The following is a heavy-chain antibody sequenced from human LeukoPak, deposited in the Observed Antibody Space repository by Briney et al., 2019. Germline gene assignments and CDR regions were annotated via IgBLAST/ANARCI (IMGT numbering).Heavy chain of an antibody. CDR1: GGSISTYY. J-gene: IGHJ4*02. CDR2: IYHSGST. Sequence: SETLSLTCTVSGGSISTYYWSWIRQPAGKGLEWIGYIYHSGSTNYNPSLTSRVTISVDTSKNQFSLKLSSVTAADTAVYYCARDGYSGNDGLWGQGTLVTVSS. D-gene: IGHD5-12*01. V-gene: IGHV4-59*01. CDR3: ARDGYSGNDGL.